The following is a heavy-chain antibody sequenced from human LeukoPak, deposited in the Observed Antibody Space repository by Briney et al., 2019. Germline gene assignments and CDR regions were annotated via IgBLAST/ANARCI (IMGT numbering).Heavy chain of an antibody. Sequence: SGTLSLTCAVSGGSFSGYYWSWIRQPPGKGLEWIGEVINSITTNDNPPLKSRVTISTGTSKNQFPLKLTSVTAADTAVYYCARGAGLRFYGGNSTGWFDPWGQGTRVIVSP. D-gene: IGHD4-23*01. CDR2: VINSITT. CDR3: ARGAGLRFYGGNSTGWFDP. CDR1: GGSFSGYY. V-gene: IGHV4-34*01. J-gene: IGHJ5*02.